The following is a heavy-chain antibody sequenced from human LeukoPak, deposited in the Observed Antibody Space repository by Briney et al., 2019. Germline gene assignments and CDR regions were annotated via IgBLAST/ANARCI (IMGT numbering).Heavy chain of an antibody. CDR3: ARDPLGYCSSTSCHRWFDP. Sequence: ASVKVSCKASGYTFTSYAMHWVRQAPGQRLEWMGWINAGNGNTKYSQKFLGRVTITRDTSASTAYMELSSLRSEDTAVYYCARDPLGYCSSTSCHRWFDPWGQGTLVTVSS. J-gene: IGHJ5*02. V-gene: IGHV1-3*01. CDR1: GYTFTSYA. D-gene: IGHD2-2*02. CDR2: INAGNGNT.